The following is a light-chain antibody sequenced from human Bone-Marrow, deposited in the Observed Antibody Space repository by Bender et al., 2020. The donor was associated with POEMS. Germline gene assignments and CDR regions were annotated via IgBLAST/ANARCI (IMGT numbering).Light chain of an antibody. CDR1: SSDVGGYNY. J-gene: IGLJ3*02. CDR3: YSYAGDDNLA. Sequence: QSALTQPPSASGSPGQSVTISCTGTSSDVGGYNYVSWYQQHPGKAPKLIIYEVNERPSGVPDRFSGSKSGNTASLTVSGLQAEDEADYYCYSYAGDDNLAFGGGTKLTVL. V-gene: IGLV2-8*01. CDR2: EVN.